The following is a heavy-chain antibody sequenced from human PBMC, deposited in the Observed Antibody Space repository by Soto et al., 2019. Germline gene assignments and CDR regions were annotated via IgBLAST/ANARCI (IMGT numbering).Heavy chain of an antibody. D-gene: IGHD3-22*01. J-gene: IGHJ5*02. V-gene: IGHV3-9*01. CDR3: ARGRGALTVVSNWFDP. CDR1: GFTFEDHA. Sequence: GGSLRLSCAASGFTFEDHAIHWIRQAPGKGLERVSGINWNSGITGYADSVKGRFTISRDNANNSLHLEMNSLRTEDTALYYCARGRGALTVVSNWFDPWGQGTLVTVSS. CDR2: INWNSGIT.